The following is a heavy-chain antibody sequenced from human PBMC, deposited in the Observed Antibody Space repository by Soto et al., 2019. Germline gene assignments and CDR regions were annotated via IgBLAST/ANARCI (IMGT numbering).Heavy chain of an antibody. CDR1: GGTFSSYA. J-gene: IGHJ4*02. V-gene: IGHV1-69*13. CDR2: IIPRFGTA. Sequence: GASVKVSCKASGGTFSSYAISWVRQAPGQGLEWVGGIIPRFGTANYAQKFQGRVTITADESTSTAYMELSSLRSEDTAMYYCAKVKYDSSGYYRNFDYWGQGTLVPSPQ. CDR3: AKVKYDSSGYYRNFDY. D-gene: IGHD3-22*01.